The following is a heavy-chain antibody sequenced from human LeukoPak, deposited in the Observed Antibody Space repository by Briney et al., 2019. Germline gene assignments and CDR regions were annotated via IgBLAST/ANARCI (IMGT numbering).Heavy chain of an antibody. D-gene: IGHD3-10*01. J-gene: IGHJ4*02. CDR3: AKDRGAMVRGDLIDY. V-gene: IGHV3-7*01. CDR1: GFTLSNYW. Sequence: GGSLRLSCAGSGFTLSNYWMGWVRQAPGKGLQWVANIKTDGSKKYYGDSARGRFIISRDNSKNTVYLEMNSLRTEDTAVYYCAKDRGAMVRGDLIDYWGQGTLVTVSS. CDR2: IKTDGSKK.